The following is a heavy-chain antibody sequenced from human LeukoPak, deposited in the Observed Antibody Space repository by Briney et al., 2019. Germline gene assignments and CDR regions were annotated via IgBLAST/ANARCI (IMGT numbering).Heavy chain of an antibody. CDR1: GYSLTELS. V-gene: IGHV1-24*01. CDR3: ATEGLALSYFYDSSDYLAH. D-gene: IGHD3-22*01. CDR2: FDPEDGET. Sequence: ASVKVSCKVFGYSLTELSIHWVRQAPGKGLEWMGGFDPEDGETIYAQKFQGRVTMTEDTSTDTAYMELSGLRSEDTAVYYCATEGLALSYFYDSSDYLAHWGQGSLVTVSS. J-gene: IGHJ4*02.